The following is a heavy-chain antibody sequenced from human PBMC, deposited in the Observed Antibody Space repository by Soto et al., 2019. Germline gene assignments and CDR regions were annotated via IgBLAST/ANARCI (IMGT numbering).Heavy chain of an antibody. CDR1: GGSFSGYY. D-gene: IGHD6-13*01. J-gene: IGHJ6*02. Sequence: SETLSLTCAVYGGSFSGYYWSWIRQPPGKGLEWIGEINHSGSTNYNPSLKSRVTISVDTSKNQFSLKLSSVTAADTAVYYCARGITSSSSRYYYYGMDVWGQGTTVTVSS. CDR2: INHSGST. V-gene: IGHV4-34*01. CDR3: ARGITSSSSRYYYYGMDV.